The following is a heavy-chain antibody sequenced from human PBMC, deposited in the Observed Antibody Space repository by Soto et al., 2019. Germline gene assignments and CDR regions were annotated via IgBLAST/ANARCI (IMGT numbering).Heavy chain of an antibody. D-gene: IGHD2-8*02. CDR1: GGSFSGYY. Sequence: QVQLQQWGAGLLKPSETLSLTCAVYGGSFSGYYWTWIRQPPGTGLEWIGEINHSGSTNYNPSLKSRVTISVATSKNQFSPKLTSVTVADTAVYYCARDKITGLFDYWGQGTLVTVSS. J-gene: IGHJ4*02. CDR2: INHSGST. CDR3: ARDKITGLFDY. V-gene: IGHV4-34*01.